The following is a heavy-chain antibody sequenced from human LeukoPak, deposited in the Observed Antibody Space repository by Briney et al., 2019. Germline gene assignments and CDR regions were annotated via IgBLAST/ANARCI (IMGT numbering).Heavy chain of an antibody. Sequence: GESLKISGQTSGYDFRTYWIGWVRQMPGKALEWMGNIYPDDSDTKYGPSFQGQVTISADKSIRTTYLQWTNVTASDTAMYYCARSVAAPLADYFQVWGQGTLVTVSA. CDR1: GYDFRTYW. D-gene: IGHD6-19*01. V-gene: IGHV5-51*01. J-gene: IGHJ1*01. CDR2: IYPDDSDT. CDR3: ARSVAAPLADYFQV.